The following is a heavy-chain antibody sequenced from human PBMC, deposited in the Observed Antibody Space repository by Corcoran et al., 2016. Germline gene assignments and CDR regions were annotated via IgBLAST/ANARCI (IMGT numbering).Heavy chain of an antibody. CDR2: INHSGST. V-gene: IGHV4-34*01. J-gene: IGHJ6*02. D-gene: IGHD2-2*01. CDR1: GGSFSGYY. CDR3: ARVRVVVPAAIDYYGMDV. Sequence: QVQLQQWGAGLLKPSETLSLTCAVYGGSFSGYYWSWIRQPPGKGLEWIGEINHSGSTNYNPSLKSRVTISVDTSKNQFSLKLSSVTAADTAVYYCARVRVVVPAAIDYYGMDVWGQGTTVTVSS.